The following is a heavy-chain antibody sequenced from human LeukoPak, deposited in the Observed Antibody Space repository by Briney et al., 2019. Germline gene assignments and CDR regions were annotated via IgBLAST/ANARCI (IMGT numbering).Heavy chain of an antibody. CDR3: AKDSGSYRDYYYYMDV. CDR1: GGSITSGSYY. Sequence: SETLSLTCIVSGGSITSGSYYWSWIRQPAGKGLEWIGRIYTSGSTNYNPSLKSRVTISVDTSKNQFSLKLSSVTAAGTAVYYCAKDSGSYRDYYYYMDVWGKETTVTISS. CDR2: IYTSGST. D-gene: IGHD1-26*01. J-gene: IGHJ6*03. V-gene: IGHV4-61*02.